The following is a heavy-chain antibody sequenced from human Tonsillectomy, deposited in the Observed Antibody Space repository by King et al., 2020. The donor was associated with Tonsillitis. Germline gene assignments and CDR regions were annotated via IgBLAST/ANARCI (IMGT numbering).Heavy chain of an antibody. J-gene: IGHJ3*02. V-gene: IGHV7-4-1*02. CDR3: ARLGAETFPYRAFDI. CDR2: INTNTGIP. Sequence: QLVQSGSELKKPGASVKLSCKASGYTLTDYGLNWVRQAPGQGLEWLGWINTNTGIPTYAQGFTGRFVFSLDTSVSTAYLQISNLKNEDTAVYFCARLGAETFPYRAFDIWGQGTLVTVSS. CDR1: GYTLTDYG. D-gene: IGHD3-16*01.